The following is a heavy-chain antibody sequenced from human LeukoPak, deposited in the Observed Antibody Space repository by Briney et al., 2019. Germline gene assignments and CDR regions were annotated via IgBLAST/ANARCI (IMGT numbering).Heavy chain of an antibody. CDR3: ARVPGEMGATLAYLDY. CDR1: GFTFDRFS. J-gene: IGHJ4*02. V-gene: IGHV3-21*01. D-gene: IGHD1-26*01. Sequence: GGSLRLSCAASGFTFDRFSINWVRQAPGKGLEWVASISSSSTYIYYGGSVKGRFTISRDNAKNLVYLEMNSLRAEDTAVYYCARVPGEMGATLAYLDYWGQGTLVFVSS. CDR2: ISSSSTYI.